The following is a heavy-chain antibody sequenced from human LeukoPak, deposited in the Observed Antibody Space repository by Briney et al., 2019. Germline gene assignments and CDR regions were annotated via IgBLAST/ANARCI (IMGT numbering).Heavy chain of an antibody. Sequence: PGGSLRLSCAASGFSFSDHWMTWVRQAPGKGLEWVANINPGGNEIRSVDSVKGRSIISRDNAKNSLDLQMSSLRVEDTAVYYCMCWGTDNHWGQGILVTVSS. CDR3: MCWGTDNH. V-gene: IGHV3-7*01. CDR2: INPGGNEI. CDR1: GFSFSDHW. D-gene: IGHD7-27*01. J-gene: IGHJ4*02.